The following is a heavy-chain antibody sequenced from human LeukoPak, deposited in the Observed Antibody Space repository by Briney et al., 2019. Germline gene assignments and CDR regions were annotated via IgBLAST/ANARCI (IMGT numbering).Heavy chain of an antibody. D-gene: IGHD3-3*01. V-gene: IGHV3-11*04. CDR3: ARGYYDFWRNYYYYYMDV. Sequence: GGSLRLSCAASGFTFSDYYMSWIRQAPGKGLEWVSYISSSGSTIYYADSVKGRFTISRDNAKNSLYLQMNSLRAEDTAVYYCARGYYDFWRNYYYYYMDVWGKETTVTVSS. CDR1: GFTFSDYY. J-gene: IGHJ6*03. CDR2: ISSSGSTI.